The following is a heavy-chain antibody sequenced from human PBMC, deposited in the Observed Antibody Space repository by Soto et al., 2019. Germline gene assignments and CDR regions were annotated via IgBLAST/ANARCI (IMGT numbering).Heavy chain of an antibody. CDR2: ISYDGSNK. D-gene: IGHD2-15*01. Sequence: QVQLVESGGGVVQPGRSLRLSCAASGFTFSSYAMHWVRQAPGKGLEWVAVISYDGSNKYYADSVKGRFTISRDNSKNTLYLQMNSLRAEDTAVYYCARAGDIVVVVAATLFDYWGQGTLVTVSS. J-gene: IGHJ4*02. CDR3: ARAGDIVVVVAATLFDY. V-gene: IGHV3-30-3*01. CDR1: GFTFSSYA.